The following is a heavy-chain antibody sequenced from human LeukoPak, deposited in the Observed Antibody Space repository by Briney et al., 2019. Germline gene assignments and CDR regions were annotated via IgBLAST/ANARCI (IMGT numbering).Heavy chain of an antibody. D-gene: IGHD1-26*01. V-gene: IGHV3-53*01. Sequence: QPGGSLRLSCAASGFTVSSNYMSWVRQAPGKGLEWISVIYSDGRTFYADSVKGRFTISRDNSKNTLYLQMNSLRVEDTAVYHCARDSGGIVGVTPDSWGQGTLVTVSP. J-gene: IGHJ4*02. CDR3: ARDSGGIVGVTPDS. CDR1: GFTVSSNY. CDR2: IYSDGRT.